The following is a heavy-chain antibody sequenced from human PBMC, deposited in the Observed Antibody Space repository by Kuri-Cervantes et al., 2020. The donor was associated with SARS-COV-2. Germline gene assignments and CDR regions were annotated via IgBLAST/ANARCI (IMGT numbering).Heavy chain of an antibody. J-gene: IGHJ4*02. Sequence: SETLSLTCTVSGGSISSYYWSWIRQPPGKGLEWIGSIYYSGSTYYNPSLKSRVTISVDTSKNQFSLKLSSVTAADTAVYYCARHDRHDFWSGYYGGFDYWGQGTLVTVSS. V-gene: IGHV4-59*05. CDR3: ARHDRHDFWSGYYGGFDY. CDR2: IYYSGST. D-gene: IGHD3-3*01. CDR1: GGSISSYY.